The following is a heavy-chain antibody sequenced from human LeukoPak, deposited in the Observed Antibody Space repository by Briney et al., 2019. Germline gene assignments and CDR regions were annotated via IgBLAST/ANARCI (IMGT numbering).Heavy chain of an antibody. V-gene: IGHV3-64D*06. CDR2: ISSNGGST. J-gene: IGHJ4*02. D-gene: IGHD1-26*01. CDR3: VKDSGSYRFDY. CDR1: GFTFSSYA. Sequence: PGGSLRLSCSASGFTFSSYAMHWVRQAPGKGLEYVSAISSNGGSTYYADSVKGRFTISRDNSKNTLYLQMSSLRAEGTAVYYCVKDSGSYRFDYWGQGTLVTVSS.